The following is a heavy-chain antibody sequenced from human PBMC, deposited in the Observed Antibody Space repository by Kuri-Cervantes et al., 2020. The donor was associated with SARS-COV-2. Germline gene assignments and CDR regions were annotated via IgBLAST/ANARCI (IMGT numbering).Heavy chain of an antibody. V-gene: IGHV3-30-3*01. CDR3: ARPTFDY. CDR2: ISYDGADK. J-gene: IGHJ4*02. Sequence: GGSLRLSCAASGFTFSSYWMSWVRQAPGKGLQWVALISYDGADKNYADSVKGRFTISRDNSRKVVYLHMNSLRDEDTAVYYCARPTFDYWGQGTLVTVSS. CDR1: GFTFSSYW.